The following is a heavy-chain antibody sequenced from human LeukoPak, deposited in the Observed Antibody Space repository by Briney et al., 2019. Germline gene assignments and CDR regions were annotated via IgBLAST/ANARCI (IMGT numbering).Heavy chain of an antibody. Sequence: HAGGSLRLSCAASGFTFSSYAMSWVRQAPGKGLEWVSAISGSGGSTYYADSVKGRFTISRDNSKNTLYLQMNSLRAEDTAVYYCAKDGSGGMTVRGWFDPWGQGTLVTVSS. D-gene: IGHD2-15*01. CDR1: GFTFSSYA. CDR2: ISGSGGST. CDR3: AKDGSGGMTVRGWFDP. J-gene: IGHJ5*02. V-gene: IGHV3-23*01.